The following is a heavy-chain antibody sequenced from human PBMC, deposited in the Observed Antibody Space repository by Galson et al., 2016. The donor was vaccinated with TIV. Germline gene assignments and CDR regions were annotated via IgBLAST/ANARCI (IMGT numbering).Heavy chain of an antibody. J-gene: IGHJ5*02. V-gene: IGHV1-2*02. CDR1: GYTFSDSY. D-gene: IGHD2-8*01. CDR2: INPNIGST. CDR3: ARERTNRLRAVPPRKYNWFDP. Sequence: SVKVSCKAAGYTFSDSYIQWVRQAPGQGLEWMGWINPNIGSTKYSQKFQGRVTMTRDVSISTSYMELSGLTFDDTAVYYCARERTNRLRAVPPRKYNWFDPWSQGTLVTVSS.